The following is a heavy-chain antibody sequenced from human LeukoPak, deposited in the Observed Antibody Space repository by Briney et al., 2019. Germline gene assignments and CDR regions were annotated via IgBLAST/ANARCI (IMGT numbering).Heavy chain of an antibody. CDR1: GFTFSSNA. CDR2: ISGSASST. D-gene: IGHD2-2*03. J-gene: IGHJ3*02. Sequence: PGGSLRLSCAASGFTFSSNAMGWVRQAPGKGLEWVSVISGSASSTYYADSVKGRFTISRDNSMNTLYLQMNSLKTEDTAVYYCTRRPGYCSSTSCYAGAFDIWGQGTMVTVSS. V-gene: IGHV3-23*01. CDR3: TRRPGYCSSTSCYAGAFDI.